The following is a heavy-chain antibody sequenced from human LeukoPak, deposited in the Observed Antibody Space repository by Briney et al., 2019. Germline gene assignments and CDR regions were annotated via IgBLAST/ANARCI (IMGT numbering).Heavy chain of an antibody. Sequence: GASVKVSCKASGYTFTSYGISWVRQAPGQGLEWMGGIIPIFGTASYAQKFQGRVTITADESTSTAYMELSSLRSEDTAVYYCARDHYDSSGHTLWGQGTLVTVSS. CDR3: ARDHYDSSGHTL. CDR1: GYTFTSYG. D-gene: IGHD3-22*01. CDR2: IIPIFGTA. J-gene: IGHJ4*02. V-gene: IGHV1-69*13.